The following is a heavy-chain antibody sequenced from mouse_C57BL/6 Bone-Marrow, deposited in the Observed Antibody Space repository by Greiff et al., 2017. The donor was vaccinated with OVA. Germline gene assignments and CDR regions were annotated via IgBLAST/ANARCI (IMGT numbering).Heavy chain of an antibody. CDR3: ARDYYGSSSWFAY. CDR2: IYPGDGDT. CDR1: GYAFSSSW. V-gene: IGHV1-82*01. J-gene: IGHJ3*01. Sequence: QVQLQQSGPELVKPGASVKISCKASGYAFSSSWMNWVKQRPGKGLEWIGRIYPGDGDTNYNGKFKGKATLTADKSSSTAFMQLSRLTAEDSAVYFCARDYYGSSSWFAYWGQGTLVTVSA. D-gene: IGHD1-1*01.